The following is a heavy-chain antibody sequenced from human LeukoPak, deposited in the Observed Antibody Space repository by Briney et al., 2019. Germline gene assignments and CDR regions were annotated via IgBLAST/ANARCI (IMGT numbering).Heavy chain of an antibody. CDR2: ISYDGSNK. V-gene: IGHV3-30*18. D-gene: IGHD1-26*01. CDR3: AKDILGATYYFDY. J-gene: IGHJ4*02. CDR1: GFTFSSSG. Sequence: GGSLRLSCAASGFTFSSSGMHWVRQAPGKGLEWEALISYDGSNKYYADSVKGRFTISRDNSKNTLYLQMNSLRAEDTAVYYCAKDILGATYYFDYWGQGTLVTVSS.